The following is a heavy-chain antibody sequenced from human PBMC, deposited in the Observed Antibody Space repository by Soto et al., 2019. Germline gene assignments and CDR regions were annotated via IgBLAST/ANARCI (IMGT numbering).Heavy chain of an antibody. Sequence: QVQLVESGGGVVQPGRSLRLSCAASGFTFSSYAMHWVRQAPGKGLEWVAVISYDGSNKYYADSVKGRFTISRDNSKNTLYLQMNSLRAEDTAVYYCASKFLEWLLPMGDYYYGMDVW. CDR3: ASKFLEWLLPMGDYYYGMDV. V-gene: IGHV3-30-3*01. D-gene: IGHD3-3*01. CDR2: ISYDGSNK. CDR1: GFTFSSYA. J-gene: IGHJ6*01.